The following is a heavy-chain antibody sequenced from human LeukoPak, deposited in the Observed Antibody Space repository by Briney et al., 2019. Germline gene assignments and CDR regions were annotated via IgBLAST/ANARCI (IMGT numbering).Heavy chain of an antibody. D-gene: IGHD5-18*01. Sequence: PGGTLRLSCAASGFTFSNYGVHWVRQAPGKGLEWVAVIRYDGSTKYYADSVKGRFTISRDNSKNTVYLEMNSLRAEDTAVYYCARTGDTERFDYWGQGTLVTVSS. V-gene: IGHV3-33*01. CDR1: GFTFSNYG. J-gene: IGHJ4*02. CDR3: ARTGDTERFDY. CDR2: IRYDGSTK.